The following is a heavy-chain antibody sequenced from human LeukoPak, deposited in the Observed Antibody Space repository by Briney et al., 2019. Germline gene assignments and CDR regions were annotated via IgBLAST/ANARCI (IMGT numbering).Heavy chain of an antibody. Sequence: ASVKVSCTASGGTFSSYAISWVRQAPGQGLEWMGGIIPIFGTANYAQKFQGRVTITADESTSTAYMELSSLRSEDTAVYYCARVSDIRRGGVDYWGQGTLVTVSS. CDR2: IIPIFGTA. D-gene: IGHD2-15*01. CDR3: ARVSDIRRGGVDY. V-gene: IGHV1-69*13. J-gene: IGHJ4*02. CDR1: GGTFSSYA.